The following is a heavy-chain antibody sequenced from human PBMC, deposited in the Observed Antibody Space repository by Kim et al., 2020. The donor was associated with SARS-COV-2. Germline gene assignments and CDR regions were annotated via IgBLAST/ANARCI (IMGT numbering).Heavy chain of an antibody. D-gene: IGHD3-10*01. V-gene: IGHV5-51*01. CDR2: IYPGDSDT. CDR1: GYSFTSYW. Sequence: GESLKISCKGSGYSFTSYWIGWVRQMPGKGLEWMGIIYPGDSDTRYSPSFQGQVTISADKSISTAYLQWSSLKASDTAMYYCARRDYYGSGSYISPYFDYWGQGTLVTVSS. J-gene: IGHJ4*02. CDR3: ARRDYYGSGSYISPYFDY.